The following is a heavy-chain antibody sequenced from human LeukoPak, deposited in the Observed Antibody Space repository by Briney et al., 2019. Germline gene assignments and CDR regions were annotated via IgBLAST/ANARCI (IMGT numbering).Heavy chain of an antibody. J-gene: IGHJ4*02. Sequence: SETLSLTCAVYGGSFSGYYWSWIRQPPGKGLEWIGEINHSGSTNYNPSLKSRVTTSVDTSKNQFSLKLSSVTAAGTAVYYCARGRTIFGVVIIGAYYFDYWGQGTLVTVSS. CDR3: ARGRTIFGVVIIGAYYFDY. D-gene: IGHD3-3*01. V-gene: IGHV4-34*01. CDR1: GGSFSGYY. CDR2: INHSGST.